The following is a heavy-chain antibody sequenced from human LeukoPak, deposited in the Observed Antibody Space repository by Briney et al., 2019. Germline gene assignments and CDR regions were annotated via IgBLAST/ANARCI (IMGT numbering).Heavy chain of an antibody. CDR2: LYHSGST. CDR3: ARVGGYYDSGGYYYHAFDI. J-gene: IGHJ3*02. CDR1: GGSISSYY. V-gene: IGHV4-59*01. Sequence: SETLSLTCAVSGGSISSYYWRWIRPPPGKGLEWIGYLYHSGSTNYYPSLKSRVTISVDTSKNQFLLKLRSVTAADTAVYYCARVGGYYDSGGYYYHAFDIWGQGTMVTVSS. D-gene: IGHD3-22*01.